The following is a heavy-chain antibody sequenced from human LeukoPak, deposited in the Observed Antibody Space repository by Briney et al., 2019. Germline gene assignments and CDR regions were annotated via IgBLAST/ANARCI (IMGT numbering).Heavy chain of an antibody. Sequence: GRSLRLSCAASGFTFSSYAMHWVRQAPGKGLEWVAVISYDGSNKYYADSVKGRFTIFRDNSKNTLYLQMNSLRAEDTAVYYCASSSSWDAFDIWGQGTMVTVSS. J-gene: IGHJ3*02. CDR1: GFTFSSYA. V-gene: IGHV3-30*04. D-gene: IGHD6-13*01. CDR3: ASSSSWDAFDI. CDR2: ISYDGSNK.